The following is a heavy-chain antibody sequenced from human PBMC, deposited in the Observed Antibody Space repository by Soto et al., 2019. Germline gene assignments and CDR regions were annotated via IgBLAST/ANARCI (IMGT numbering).Heavy chain of an antibody. J-gene: IGHJ4*02. V-gene: IGHV3-23*01. CDR2: VSSSGSST. Sequence: EVQLLESGGGLVQPGGSLRLSCAASGFTFSNYDMSWVRQLPGKGLEWVSSVSSSGSSTYYADSVKGRVAISRDNSKNTLYLHMSSLSAADTAVYYCARRDCGGGANCEFGAPAFAYWGQGNLVTVTS. D-gene: IGHD2-21*01. CDR3: ARRDCGGGANCEFGAPAFAY. CDR1: GFTFSNYD.